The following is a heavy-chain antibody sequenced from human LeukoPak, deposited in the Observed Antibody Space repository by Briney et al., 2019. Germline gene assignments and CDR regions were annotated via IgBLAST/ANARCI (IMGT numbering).Heavy chain of an antibody. CDR2: IKQDGSEK. D-gene: IGHD3-10*01. CDR1: GFSFSSYG. CDR3: ASHGWNLYYFDY. J-gene: IGHJ4*02. V-gene: IGHV3-7*01. Sequence: GGSLRLSCAASGFSFSSYGMSWVRQAPGKGLEWVANIKQDGSEKYYVDSVKGRFTISRDNAKNSLYLQMKSLRGEDTAVYYCASHGWNLYYFDYWGQGTLVTVSS.